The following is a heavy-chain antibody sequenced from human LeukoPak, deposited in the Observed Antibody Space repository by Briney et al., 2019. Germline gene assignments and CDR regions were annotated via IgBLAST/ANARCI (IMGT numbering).Heavy chain of an antibody. Sequence: SETLSLTCTVSGGSISSNYWSWIRQPPGTGLEWIGYIYYSGSTNYNPSLKSRVTISVDTSKNQFSLKLSSVTAADTAVYYCARHSSSWYVDYWGQGTLATVSS. CDR3: ARHSSSWYVDY. CDR2: IYYSGST. V-gene: IGHV4-59*08. CDR1: GGSISSNY. J-gene: IGHJ4*02. D-gene: IGHD6-13*01.